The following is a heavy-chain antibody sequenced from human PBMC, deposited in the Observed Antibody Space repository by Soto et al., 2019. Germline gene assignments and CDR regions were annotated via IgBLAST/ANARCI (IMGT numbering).Heavy chain of an antibody. CDR3: TSGLIVVVAASRLARY. D-gene: IGHD2-21*01. J-gene: IGHJ4*02. V-gene: IGHV3-15*07. CDR2: INSKIYGETT. Sequence: EVQLVESGGGLAKPGGSLRLSCAASGFTFENAWMNWVRQAPGKGLEWVGRINSKIYGETTDYAAPVKGRFIISRDDSKNTLYLQMSSLKAEDTAVYYCTSGLIVVVAASRLARYRGQGTLVTVSS. CDR1: GFTFENAW.